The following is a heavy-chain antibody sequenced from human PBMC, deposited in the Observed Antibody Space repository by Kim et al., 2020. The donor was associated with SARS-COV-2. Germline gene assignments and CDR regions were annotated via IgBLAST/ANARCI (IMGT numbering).Heavy chain of an antibody. CDR3: AKDIHGSWYWGARNSYFQH. D-gene: IGHD6-13*01. CDR1: GFTFGDYA. CDR2: ISWNSGSI. Sequence: GGSLRLSCAASGFTFGDYAMHWVRQAPGKGLEWVSGISWNSGSIGYADSVKGRFTISRDNAKNSLYLQMNSLRAEDTALYYCAKDIHGSWYWGARNSYFQHWGQGTLVTVSS. V-gene: IGHV3-9*01. J-gene: IGHJ1*01.